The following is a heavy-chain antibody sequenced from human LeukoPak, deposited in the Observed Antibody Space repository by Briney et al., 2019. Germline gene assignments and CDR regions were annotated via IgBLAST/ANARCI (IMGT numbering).Heavy chain of an antibody. D-gene: IGHD5-24*01. CDR2: IYSGGYSGGGP. Sequence: GGSLRLSCAVSGFIVSSNHMNWVRQAPGKGPEWVSVIYSGGYSGGGPLYADSVKGRFTTSSDSSKNTLFLQMNSLRAEDTAVYYCARDVYGDGYNSFDYWGLGILVTVSS. CDR1: GFIVSSNH. V-gene: IGHV3-66*01. J-gene: IGHJ4*02. CDR3: ARDVYGDGYNSFDY.